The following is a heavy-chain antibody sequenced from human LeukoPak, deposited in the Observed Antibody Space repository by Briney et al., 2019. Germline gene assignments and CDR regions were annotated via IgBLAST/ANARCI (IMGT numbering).Heavy chain of an antibody. Sequence: SETLSRTCTVSSGSISSSSYYWGWIRQPPGKGLEWIGSIYYSGSTYYNPSLKSRVTISVDTSKNQFSLKLSSVTAADTAVYYCARPGVHCSGGSCYSRHYFDYWGQGTLVTVSS. CDR2: IYYSGST. J-gene: IGHJ4*02. CDR3: ARPGVHCSGGSCYSRHYFDY. V-gene: IGHV4-39*01. CDR1: SGSISSSSYY. D-gene: IGHD2-15*01.